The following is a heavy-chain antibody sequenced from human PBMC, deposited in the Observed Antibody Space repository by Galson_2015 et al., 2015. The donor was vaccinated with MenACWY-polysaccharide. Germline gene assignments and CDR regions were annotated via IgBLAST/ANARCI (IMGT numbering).Heavy chain of an antibody. CDR1: GFTFRSFA. D-gene: IGHD6-13*01. J-gene: IGHJ4*02. Sequence: SLRLSCAASGFTFRSFAMHWVRQAPGKELEWVAVTSFDGGIQYYADSMKGRFTISRDNSKNTLSLQMNSLRDEDTAVYFCARAYTNSWHTFDSWGQGTLVIVSS. V-gene: IGHV3-30-3*01. CDR3: ARAYTNSWHTFDS. CDR2: TSFDGGIQ.